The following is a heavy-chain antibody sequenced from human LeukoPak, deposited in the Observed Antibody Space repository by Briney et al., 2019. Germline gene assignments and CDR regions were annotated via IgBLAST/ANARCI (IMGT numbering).Heavy chain of an antibody. V-gene: IGHV4-59*01. J-gene: IGHJ4*02. D-gene: IGHD2-2*01. CDR2: IYYSGST. CDR1: GGSISSYY. CDR3: ASTVVVVPAYTYHPNYYLDY. Sequence: SETLSLTCTVSGGSISSYYWSWIRQPPGKGLEWIGYIYYSGSTNYNPSLKSRVTISVDTSKNQFSLKLSSVTAADTAVYYCASTVVVVPAYTYHPNYYLDYWGQGTLVTVSS.